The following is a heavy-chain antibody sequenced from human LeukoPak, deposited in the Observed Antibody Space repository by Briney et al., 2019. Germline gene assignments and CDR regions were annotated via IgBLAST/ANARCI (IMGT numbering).Heavy chain of an antibody. CDR2: ISVYNGNT. Sequence: GASVKVSCKTSGYTFTSYGISWVRQAPGQGLAWMGWISVYNGNTKYAQKFQGRVTMTTDTSTSTAYMELRSLRSDDTAVYYRAKTLSAARGVYYFDYWGKGTLVTVSS. CDR1: GYTFTSYG. J-gene: IGHJ4*02. V-gene: IGHV1-18*01. D-gene: IGHD6-6*01. CDR3: AKTLSAARGVYYFDY.